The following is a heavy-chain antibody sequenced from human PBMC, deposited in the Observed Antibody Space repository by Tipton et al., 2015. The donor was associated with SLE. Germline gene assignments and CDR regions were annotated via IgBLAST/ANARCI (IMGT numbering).Heavy chain of an antibody. CDR2: ISRDGT. CDR3: ARDGRPAALGSYYYYYMDV. V-gene: IGHV3-43D*03. D-gene: IGHD2-2*01. CDR1: GFTFDDYA. J-gene: IGHJ6*03. Sequence: GSLRLSCAASGFTFDDYAMHWVRQAPGKGLEWVSLISRDGTYYADSVKGRFTISRDTNKNSLYLQMSGLRPEDAAMYYCARDGRPAALGSYYYYYMDVWGKGTTVTVSS.